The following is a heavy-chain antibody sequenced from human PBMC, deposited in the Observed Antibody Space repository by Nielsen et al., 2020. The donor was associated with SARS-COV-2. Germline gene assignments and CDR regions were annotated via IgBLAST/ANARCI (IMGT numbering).Heavy chain of an antibody. Sequence: ASVKVSCKASGYTFTSYGISWVRQAPGQGLEWMGWISAYNGNTNYAQKLQGRVTMTTDTSTSTAYIELRSLRSDDTAVYYCARDTDTAMVIGWFDPWGQGTLVTVSS. CDR2: ISAYNGNT. D-gene: IGHD5-18*01. CDR3: ARDTDTAMVIGWFDP. CDR1: GYTFTSYG. V-gene: IGHV1-18*01. J-gene: IGHJ5*02.